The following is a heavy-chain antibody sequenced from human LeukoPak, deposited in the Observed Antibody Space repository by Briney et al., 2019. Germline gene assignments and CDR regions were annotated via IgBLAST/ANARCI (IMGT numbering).Heavy chain of an antibody. Sequence: SETLSLTCTVSGGSISSYYWSWIRQPPGKGLEWIGYIYYSGSTNYNPSLKSRVTISVDTSKNQFSLKLSSVTAADTAVYYCARGVDYYGVWGQGTLVTDSS. CDR3: ARGVDYYGV. D-gene: IGHD3-10*01. V-gene: IGHV4-59*01. CDR2: IYYSGST. CDR1: GGSISSYY. J-gene: IGHJ4*02.